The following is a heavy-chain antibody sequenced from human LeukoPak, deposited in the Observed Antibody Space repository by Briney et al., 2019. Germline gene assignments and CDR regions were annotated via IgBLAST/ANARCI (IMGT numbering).Heavy chain of an antibody. D-gene: IGHD6-6*01. V-gene: IGHV1-2*02. CDR3: ARVEETNSSSPFPPAVDY. CDR1: GYTFTGYY. J-gene: IGHJ4*02. Sequence: EASVKVSCKASGYTFTGYYMHWVRQAPGQGLEWMGWINPNSGGTNYAQKFQGRVTMTRDTSISTAYMELSRLRSDDTAVYYCARVEETNSSSPFPPAVDYWGQGTLVTVSS. CDR2: INPNSGGT.